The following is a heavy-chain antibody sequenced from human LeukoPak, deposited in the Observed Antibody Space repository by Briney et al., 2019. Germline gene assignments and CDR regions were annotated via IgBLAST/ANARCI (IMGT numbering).Heavy chain of an antibody. D-gene: IGHD3-16*01. CDR3: ARQNYDYPAY. J-gene: IGHJ4*02. V-gene: IGHV4-4*09. CDR2: ISTSGST. Sequence: SETLSLTCAVSGFSMTSYYWSWIRQPPGKGLEWIGYISTSGSTNYNPSLKSRVTMSVDTSKNYFSLKLTSVTAADMAFYYCARQNYDYPAYWGQGTLVTVSS. CDR1: GFSMTSYY.